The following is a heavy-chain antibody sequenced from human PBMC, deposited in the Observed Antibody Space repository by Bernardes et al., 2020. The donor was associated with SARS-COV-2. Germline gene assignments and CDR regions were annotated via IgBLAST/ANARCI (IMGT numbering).Heavy chain of an antibody. J-gene: IGHJ5*02. Sequence: SVKVSCKSSGDTFSTYAISWVRQAPGQRLEWIGGVMPLFGKVKNAQKFQDRVTMTADESTTTAFMELSSLTSDDTAVYYCARDGGGLGNWFDPWGQGTLVTVSS. V-gene: IGHV1-69*13. CDR3: ARDGGGLGNWFDP. CDR2: VMPLFGKV. D-gene: IGHD3-16*01. CDR1: GDTFSTYA.